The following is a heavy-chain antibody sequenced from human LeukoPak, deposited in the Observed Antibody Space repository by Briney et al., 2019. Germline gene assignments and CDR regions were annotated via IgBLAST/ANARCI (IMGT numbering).Heavy chain of an antibody. Sequence: PGGSLRLSCAASGFTFSSYGMHWVRQAPGKGLEWVAFISYDGFNKYYADSVKGRFTISRDNSKDTLYLQMNSLRAEDTAVYYCARDLYSYGYYFDYWGQGTRVTVSS. CDR1: GFTFSSYG. V-gene: IGHV3-30*03. J-gene: IGHJ4*02. CDR3: ARDLYSYGYYFDY. D-gene: IGHD5-18*01. CDR2: ISYDGFNK.